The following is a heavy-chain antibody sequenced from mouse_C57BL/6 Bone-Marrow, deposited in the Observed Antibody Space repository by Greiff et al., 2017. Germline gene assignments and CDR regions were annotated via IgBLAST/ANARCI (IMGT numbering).Heavy chain of an antibody. CDR2: LSSGGSYT. CDR1: GFTFSSYG. Sequence: EVKLMESGGDLVKPGGSLKLSCAASGFTFSSYGMSWVRQTPDKRLAWVATLSSGGSYTYYPASVKGRFTISRDNAKNTLYLQMSSLNSEDTAMYYGASHDSYFYWYFGVWGTATTVTVSS. V-gene: IGHV5-6*01. D-gene: IGHD2-12*01. J-gene: IGHJ1*03. CDR3: ASHDSYFYWYFGV.